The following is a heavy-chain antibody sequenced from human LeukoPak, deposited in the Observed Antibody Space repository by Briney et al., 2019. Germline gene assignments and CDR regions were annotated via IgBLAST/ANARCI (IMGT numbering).Heavy chain of an antibody. J-gene: IGHJ4*02. Sequence: PGRSLRLSCAASGFSFSSYAIHWVRQAPGKGLEWVAVIPYDGSNNYYADSVKGRFTISRDNSKNTVYLQMNSLRPEDTAVYYCARERGSSSWYYFDYWGQGTLVTVSS. D-gene: IGHD6-13*01. CDR2: IPYDGSNN. CDR1: GFSFSSYA. V-gene: IGHV3-30-3*01. CDR3: ARERGSSSWYYFDY.